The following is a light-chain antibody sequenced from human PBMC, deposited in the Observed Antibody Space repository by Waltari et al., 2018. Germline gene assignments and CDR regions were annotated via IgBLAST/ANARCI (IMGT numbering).Light chain of an antibody. V-gene: IGLV2-8*01. CDR1: SSDVGDYDF. J-gene: IGLJ3*02. Sequence: QSALTQPPSASESPGQSVPIPCTGTSSDVGDYDFVPWYQQHPGKAPKIMIYEVSKRPSGVPDRFSGSKSGSTASLTVSGLQAEDEATYYCSSYAGSNTWVFGGGTKLTVL. CDR2: EVS. CDR3: SSYAGSNTWV.